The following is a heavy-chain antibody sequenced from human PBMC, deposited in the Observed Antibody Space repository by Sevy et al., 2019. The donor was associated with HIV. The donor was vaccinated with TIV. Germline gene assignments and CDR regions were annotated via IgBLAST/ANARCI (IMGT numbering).Heavy chain of an antibody. D-gene: IGHD3-16*01. J-gene: IGHJ4*02. Sequence: ASVKVSCKASGYTFSYSGITWVRQAPGQGLEWMGWISVHDGHTAYAQRLQGRVTMTTDTSTSTAYMELRGLKSDDTAVYYCARAPLTLRGLIGDFDFWGQGTLVTVSS. CDR3: ARAPLTLRGLIGDFDF. CDR2: ISVHDGHT. CDR1: GYTFSYSG. V-gene: IGHV1-18*01.